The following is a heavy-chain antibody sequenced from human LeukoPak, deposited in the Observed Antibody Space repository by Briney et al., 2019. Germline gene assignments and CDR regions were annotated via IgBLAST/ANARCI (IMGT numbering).Heavy chain of an antibody. V-gene: IGHV3-23*01. CDR1: GFTFSSYA. CDR2: ISGSGGST. CDR3: AKIKYYYDSSGYYDLDY. D-gene: IGHD3-22*01. J-gene: IGHJ4*02. Sequence: GGSLRLSCAASGFTFSSYAMSWVRQAPGKGLEWVSAISGSGGSTYYADSVKGRFTISRDNSKNTLYLQMNSLRAEDTAVYYCAKIKYYYDSSGYYDLDYWGQGTLVTVSS.